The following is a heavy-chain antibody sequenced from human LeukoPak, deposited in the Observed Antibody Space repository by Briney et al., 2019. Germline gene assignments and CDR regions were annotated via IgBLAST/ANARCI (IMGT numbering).Heavy chain of an antibody. V-gene: IGHV1-69*04. CDR3: ARDRGGRGTPFDY. CDR2: IIPILGIA. J-gene: IGHJ4*02. Sequence: ASVKVSCKASGGTFSSYAISWVRQAPGQGPEWMGRIIPILGIANYAQKFQGRVTITADKSTSTAYMELSSLRSEDTAVYYCARDRGGRGTPFDYWGQGTLVTVSS. CDR1: GGTFSSYA. D-gene: IGHD2-15*01.